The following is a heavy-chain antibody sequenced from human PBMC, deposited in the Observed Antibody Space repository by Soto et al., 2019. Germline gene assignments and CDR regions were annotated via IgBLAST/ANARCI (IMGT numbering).Heavy chain of an antibody. V-gene: IGHV3-30-3*01. CDR1: GFTFSSYA. Sequence: QVQLVESGGGVVQTGRSLRLSCAASGFTFSSYAMHWVRQAPGKGLEWVAVISYDGSNKYYADSVKGRFTISRDNSKNTLYLQRNSLRAEHTAVYYCARDRIPAATYYNGMDVWGQGTTVTVSS. CDR3: ARDRIPAATYYNGMDV. CDR2: ISYDGSNK. J-gene: IGHJ6*02. D-gene: IGHD2-15*01.